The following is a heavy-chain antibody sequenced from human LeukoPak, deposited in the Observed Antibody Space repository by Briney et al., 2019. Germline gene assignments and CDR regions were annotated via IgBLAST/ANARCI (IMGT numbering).Heavy chain of an antibody. CDR1: GITFSRYW. CDR3: ARDMRLYDY. J-gene: IGHJ4*02. Sequence: GGSLRLSCAASGITFSRYWMSWVRQAPGRGLEWVANIKPDGSEKYYVDSVKGRFTISRDNGKNSLFLQMNSLRAEDTAVYYCARDMRLYDYWGQGTLVTVSS. CDR2: IKPDGSEK. D-gene: IGHD3-16*02. V-gene: IGHV3-7*01.